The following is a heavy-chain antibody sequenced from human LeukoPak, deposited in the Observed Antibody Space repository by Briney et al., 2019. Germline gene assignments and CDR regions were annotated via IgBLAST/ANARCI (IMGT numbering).Heavy chain of an antibody. CDR3: ARVSVRYFDWSFDY. Sequence: SETLSLTCTVSGGSISSYYWSWNRQPPGKGLEWIGYIYYSGSTNYNPSLKSRVTISVCTSKNQFSLKLSSVTAADTAVYYCARVSVRYFDWSFDYWGQGTLVTVSS. J-gene: IGHJ4*02. CDR2: IYYSGST. V-gene: IGHV4-59*01. CDR1: GGSISSYY. D-gene: IGHD3-9*01.